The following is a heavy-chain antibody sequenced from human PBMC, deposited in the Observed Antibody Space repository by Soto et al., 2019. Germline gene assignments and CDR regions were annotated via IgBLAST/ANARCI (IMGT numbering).Heavy chain of an antibody. CDR2: INHSGST. CDR3: ARGRTHIAVAGTLGGYFDY. CDR1: GGSFSGYY. V-gene: IGHV4-34*01. D-gene: IGHD6-19*01. Sequence: KPSETLSLTCAVYGGSFSGYYWSWIRQPPGKGLEWIGEINHSGSTNYNPSLKSRVTISVDTSKNQFSLKLSSVTAADTAVYYCARGRTHIAVAGTLGGYFDYWGQGTLVTVSS. J-gene: IGHJ4*02.